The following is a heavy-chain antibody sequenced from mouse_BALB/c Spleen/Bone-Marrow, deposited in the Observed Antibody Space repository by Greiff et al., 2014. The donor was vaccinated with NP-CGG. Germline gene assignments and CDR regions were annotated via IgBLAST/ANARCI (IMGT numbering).Heavy chain of an antibody. CDR1: GYAFTNYL. CDR3: ARRDGSYFDY. Sequence: VQLQQSGAELVRPGTSVKVSCKASGYAFTNYLIEWVKQRPGQGLEWIGMINPGSGGTNYNEKFKGKATLTADKSSSTAYMQLSSLTSDDSAVYFCARRDGSYFDYWRQGTTLTVSS. J-gene: IGHJ2*01. V-gene: IGHV1-54*01. D-gene: IGHD3-3*01. CDR2: INPGSGGT.